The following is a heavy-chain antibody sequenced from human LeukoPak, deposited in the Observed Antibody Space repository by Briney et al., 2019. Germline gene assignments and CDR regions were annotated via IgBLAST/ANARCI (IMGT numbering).Heavy chain of an antibody. Sequence: GGSLRLPCAASGFTFDDYAMHWVRQAPGKGLEWVSGISWNSGSIGYADSVKGRFTISRDNAKNSLYLQMNSLRAEDMALYYCAKDIVRYCSGGSCFSSYFDYWGQGTLVTVSS. CDR1: GFTFDDYA. V-gene: IGHV3-9*03. CDR3: AKDIVRYCSGGSCFSSYFDY. D-gene: IGHD2-15*01. J-gene: IGHJ4*02. CDR2: ISWNSGSI.